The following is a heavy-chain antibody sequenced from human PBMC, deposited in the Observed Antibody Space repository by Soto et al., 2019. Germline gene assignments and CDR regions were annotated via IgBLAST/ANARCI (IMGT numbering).Heavy chain of an antibody. V-gene: IGHV3-11*03. CDR2: ISSSSDYR. J-gene: IGHJ4*02. CDR3: ARGDVDTVAQADY. D-gene: IGHD5-12*01. Sequence: QVQLLESGGGLVKPGGSLRLSCTASGFTFSDHYMSWIRQAPGKGLEWVSYISSSSDYRNYADSVKDRFTISRDNTKHSLYLQMNSLRAEDTAVYYCARGDVDTVAQADYWGQGTLVTVSS. CDR1: GFTFSDHY.